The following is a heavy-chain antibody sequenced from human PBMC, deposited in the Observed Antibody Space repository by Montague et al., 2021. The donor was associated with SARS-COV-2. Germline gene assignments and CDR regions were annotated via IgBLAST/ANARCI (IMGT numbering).Heavy chain of an antibody. CDR3: TREGYQVLWSDYYYYGMDV. V-gene: IGHV4-34*01. Sequence: SETLSLTCAVYGGSFSGYYWSWIRQPPGKGLEWIGEINHSGSTNXNPSRKSRVTISVDTSKNQFSLKLSSVTAADTAVYYCTREGYQVLWSDYYYYGMDVWGQGTTVTVSS. D-gene: IGHD2-2*01. CDR1: GGSFSGYY. CDR2: INHSGST. J-gene: IGHJ6*02.